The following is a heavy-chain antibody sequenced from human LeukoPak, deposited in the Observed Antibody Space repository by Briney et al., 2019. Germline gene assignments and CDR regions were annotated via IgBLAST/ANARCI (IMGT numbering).Heavy chain of an antibody. V-gene: IGHV4-59*01. CDR2: IYYSGST. J-gene: IGHJ5*02. Sequence: PSETLSLTCTVSGGSISSYYWSWIRQPPGKGLEWIGYIYYSGSTNYNPSLKSRVTISVDTSKNQFSLKLSSVTAADTAVYYCARAGGAGSFGWFDPWGQGTLVTVSS. CDR3: ARAGGAGSFGWFDP. D-gene: IGHD3-10*01. CDR1: GGSISSYY.